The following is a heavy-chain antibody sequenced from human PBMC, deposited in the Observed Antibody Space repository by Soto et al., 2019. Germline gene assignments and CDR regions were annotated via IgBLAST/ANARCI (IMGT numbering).Heavy chain of an antibody. V-gene: IGHV5-10-1*01. CDR3: ARHAGGRYNWFDP. CDR2: IDPSDSYT. Sequence: EVQLVQSGAEVKKPGESRRISCKGSGYSFTSYWISWVRQMPGKGLEWMGRIDPSDSYTNYSPSFQGHVTISADKSISTAYLQWSSLKPSDTDMYYCARHAGGRYNWFDPWGQGTLLTVST. CDR1: GYSFTSYW. J-gene: IGHJ5*02. D-gene: IGHD6-19*01.